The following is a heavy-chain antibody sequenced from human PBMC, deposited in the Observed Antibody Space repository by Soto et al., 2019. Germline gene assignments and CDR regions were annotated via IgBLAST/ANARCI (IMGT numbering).Heavy chain of an antibody. CDR1: GGSFSGYY. V-gene: IGHV4-34*01. Sequence: SETLSLTCAVYGGSFSGYYWSWIRQPPGKGLEWIGEINHSGSTNYNPSLKSRVTISVDTSKNQFSLKLSSVTAADTAVYYCARATGPAVYWGQGTLVTVS. CDR2: INHSGST. D-gene: IGHD2-2*01. CDR3: ARATGPAVY. J-gene: IGHJ4*02.